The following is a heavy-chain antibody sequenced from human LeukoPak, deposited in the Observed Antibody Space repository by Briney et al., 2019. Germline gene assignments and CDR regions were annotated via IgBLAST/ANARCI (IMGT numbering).Heavy chain of an antibody. CDR2: ISSSSSYT. CDR1: GFTFSDYY. Sequence: GGSLRLSCAASGFTFSDYYMSWIRQAPEKGLEWVSYISSSSSYTDYADSVKGRFTISRDNAKNSLYLQMNSLRAEDTAVYYCARGYYYYYGVDVWGKGTTVTVSS. V-gene: IGHV3-11*06. J-gene: IGHJ6*04. CDR3: ARGYYYYYGVDV.